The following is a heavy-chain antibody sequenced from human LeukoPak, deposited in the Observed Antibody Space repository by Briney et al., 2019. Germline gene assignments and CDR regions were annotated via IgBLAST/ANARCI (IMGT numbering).Heavy chain of an antibody. V-gene: IGHV4-4*02. CDR3: ARGSVYGEVEEPNYGMDV. Sequence: PSETLSLTCAVSGGSISSSNWWSWVRQPPGKGLEWIGEIYHSGSTNYNPSLKSRVTISVDKSKNQFSLKLSSVTAADTAVYYCARGSVYGEVEEPNYGMDVWGQGTTVTVSS. J-gene: IGHJ6*02. CDR1: GGSISSSNW. D-gene: IGHD4-17*01. CDR2: IYHSGST.